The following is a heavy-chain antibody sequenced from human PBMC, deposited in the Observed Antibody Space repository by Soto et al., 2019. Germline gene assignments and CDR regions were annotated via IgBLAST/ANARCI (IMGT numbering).Heavy chain of an antibody. CDR1: GGSISSGGYY. CDR2: IYYSGST. D-gene: IGHD3-10*01. J-gene: IGHJ6*02. V-gene: IGHV4-31*03. Sequence: QTLSLTCTVSGGSISSGGYYWSWLRPHPGKGLEWIGYIYYSGSTYYNPPLTSRVTISVDTSKNQFSLKLSSVTAADTAVYYCARAMRGAHGEYYDGMDVLGQGTSVT. CDR3: ARAMRGAHGEYYDGMDV.